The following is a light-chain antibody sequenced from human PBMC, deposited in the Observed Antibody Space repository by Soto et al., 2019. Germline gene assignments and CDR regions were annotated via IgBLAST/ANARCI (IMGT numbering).Light chain of an antibody. CDR2: AAS. Sequence: AIQMTQSPSSLSASVGDRVTITCRASQGIRNDLGWYQQKPGKAPKILIYAASNLQGGVPSRFSGSGSGTDFPLTISSLLPEDCATYYCLQYYYYPRTFGQGTKVEIK. CDR3: LQYYYYPRT. V-gene: IGKV1-6*01. CDR1: QGIRND. J-gene: IGKJ1*01.